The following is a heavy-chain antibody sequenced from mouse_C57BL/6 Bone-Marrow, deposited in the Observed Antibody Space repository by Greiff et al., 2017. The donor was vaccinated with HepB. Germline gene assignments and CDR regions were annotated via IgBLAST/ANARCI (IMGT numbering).Heavy chain of an antibody. V-gene: IGHV1-15*01. Sequence: QVQLQQSGAELVRPGASVTLSCKASGYTFTDYEMHWVKQTPVHGLEWIGAIDPETGGTAYNQKFKGKAILTADKSSSTAYMELRSLTSEDSAVYYCMWDGYYDWYFDVWGTGTTVTVSS. CDR2: IDPETGGT. J-gene: IGHJ1*03. CDR3: MWDGYYDWYFDV. D-gene: IGHD2-3*01. CDR1: GYTFTDYE.